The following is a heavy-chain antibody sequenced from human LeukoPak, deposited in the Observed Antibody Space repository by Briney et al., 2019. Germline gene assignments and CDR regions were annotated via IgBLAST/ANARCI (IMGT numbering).Heavy chain of an antibody. Sequence: SETLSLTCTVSGGSISIYYWSWIRQPPGKGLEWIGYIYYSGSTNYNPSLKSRVTISVDTSKNQFSLKLSSVTAADTAVYYCARTRSGYTSPFDYWGQGTLVTVSS. CDR2: IYYSGST. CDR3: ARTRSGYTSPFDY. V-gene: IGHV4-59*01. CDR1: GGSISIYY. J-gene: IGHJ4*02. D-gene: IGHD3-3*01.